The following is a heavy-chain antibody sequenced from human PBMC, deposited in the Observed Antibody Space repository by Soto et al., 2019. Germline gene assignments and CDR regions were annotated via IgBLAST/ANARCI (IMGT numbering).Heavy chain of an antibody. J-gene: IGHJ3*02. CDR1: GYTFTSYC. CDR2: ISAYNGNT. D-gene: IGHD3-3*01. CDR3: ARVSPIFGVVITAKDFYI. V-gene: IGHV1-18*01. Sequence: ASVKVSCKASGYTFTSYCISWVRQAPGQGLEWMGWISAYNGNTNYAQKLQGGVTMTTDTSTSTAYMELRSLRSDDTAVYYCARVSPIFGVVITAKDFYIWGQGTMVTVSS.